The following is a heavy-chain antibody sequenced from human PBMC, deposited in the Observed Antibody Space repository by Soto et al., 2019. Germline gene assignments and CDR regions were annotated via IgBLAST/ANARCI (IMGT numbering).Heavy chain of an antibody. CDR3: ARADYYYDSSGYYRSLYLDY. Sequence: SETLSLTCTVSGGSISSSSYYWGWIRQPPGKGLEWIGSIYYSGSTYYNPSLKSRVTISVDTSKNQFSLKLSSVTAADTAVYYCARADYYYDSSGYYRSLYLDYWGQGTLVTVSS. CDR2: IYYSGST. D-gene: IGHD3-22*01. V-gene: IGHV4-39*01. CDR1: GGSISSSSYY. J-gene: IGHJ4*02.